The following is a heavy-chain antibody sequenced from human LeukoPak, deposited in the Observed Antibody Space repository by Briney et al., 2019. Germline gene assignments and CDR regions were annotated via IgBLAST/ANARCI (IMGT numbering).Heavy chain of an antibody. V-gene: IGHV3-7*01. J-gene: IGHJ6*03. Sequence: GGSLRLSCAASGFTFSSYWMSWVRQAPGKGLEWVANIKQDGSEKYYVDSVKGRFTISRDSAKNSLYLQMNSLRAEDTAVYYCARSYGTTGVYYYYYMDVWGKGTTVTVSS. D-gene: IGHD1/OR15-1a*01. CDR2: IKQDGSEK. CDR3: ARSYGTTGVYYYYYMDV. CDR1: GFTFSSYW.